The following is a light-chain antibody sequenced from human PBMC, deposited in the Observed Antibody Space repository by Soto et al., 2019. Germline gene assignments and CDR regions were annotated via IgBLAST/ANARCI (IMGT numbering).Light chain of an antibody. Sequence: QSVLTQPPSVSGAPGQRVTISCTGSSSNIGAGYDVHWYQQLPGTAPKLLIYNNNNRPSGVPDRFSGSKSDTSASLAITGLQAEDEADYYCQSYDSILTGSVVFGGGTKLTVL. J-gene: IGLJ2*01. CDR3: QSYDSILTGSVV. CDR2: NNN. CDR1: SSNIGAGYD. V-gene: IGLV1-40*01.